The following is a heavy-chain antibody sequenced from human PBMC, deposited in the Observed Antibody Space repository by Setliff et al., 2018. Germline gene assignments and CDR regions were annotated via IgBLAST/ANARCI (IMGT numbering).Heavy chain of an antibody. Sequence: AASVKVSCKASGYPFTSYGINWVRQAPGQGLEWMGWINPYNGNTNYAQKLQGRVTMTTDTSTSTAYMELRSLRSDDTAMYYCARFRVSSGGYNYYAMDVWGQGTTVTVSS. D-gene: IGHD1-26*01. V-gene: IGHV1-18*01. CDR3: ARFRVSSGGYNYYAMDV. CDR1: GYPFTSYG. CDR2: INPYNGNT. J-gene: IGHJ6*02.